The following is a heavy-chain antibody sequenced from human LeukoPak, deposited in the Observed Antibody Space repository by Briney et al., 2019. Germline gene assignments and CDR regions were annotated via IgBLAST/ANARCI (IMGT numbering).Heavy chain of an antibody. J-gene: IGHJ4*02. D-gene: IGHD3-10*01. V-gene: IGHV1-8*02. CDR1: GYTLRSYG. Sequence: GASVKVSCKASGYTLRSYGITWVRPAPGQGLEWMGWMNPNSGNTGYAQKFQGRVTMTRNTSISTAYMELSSLRSEDTAVYYCARGRNYYGSGILGYWGQGTLVTVSS. CDR3: ARGRNYYGSGILGY. CDR2: MNPNSGNT.